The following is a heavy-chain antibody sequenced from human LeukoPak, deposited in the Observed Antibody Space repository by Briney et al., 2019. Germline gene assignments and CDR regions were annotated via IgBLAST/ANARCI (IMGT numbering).Heavy chain of an antibody. V-gene: IGHV4-59*01. CDR3: ARDGWYFDL. CDR1: GGSISTYY. CDR2: IYYSGST. Sequence: SETLSLTCTLSGGSISTYYWSWIRQPPGKGLEWIGYIYYSGSTNYNPSLKSRVTISVDTSKNQFSLKLSSVTAADTAVYYCARDGWYFDLWGRGTLVTVSS. J-gene: IGHJ2*01.